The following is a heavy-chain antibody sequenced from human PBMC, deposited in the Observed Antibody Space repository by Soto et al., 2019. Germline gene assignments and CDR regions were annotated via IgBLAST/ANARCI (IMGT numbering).Heavy chain of an antibody. V-gene: IGHV3-23*01. J-gene: IGHJ2*01. CDR1: GFTFSIYA. CDR3: ARRTVGCYFDI. D-gene: IGHD4-17*01. CDR2: ISGSGGST. Sequence: EVQLLESGGGLVQPGGSLRLSCAASGFTFSIYAMNWVRQAPGKGLEWVSVISGSGGSTYYADSVKGRFTISRDNSKNTLYLQMNSLRAEDTAVYYCARRTVGCYFDIWGRGTLVTVSS.